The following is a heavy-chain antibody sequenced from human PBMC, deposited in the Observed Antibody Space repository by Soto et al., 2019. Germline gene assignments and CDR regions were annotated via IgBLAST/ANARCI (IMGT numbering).Heavy chain of an antibody. CDR3: ARDRRTAARHPPGGFDT. J-gene: IGHJ5*02. CDR1: GFTFSSYA. CDR2: ISYDGSNK. Sequence: GGSLRLSCAASGFTFSSYAMHWVRQAPGRGLEWVAVISYDGSNKYYADSVKGRFTISRDNSKNTLYLQMNSLRAEDTAVYYCARDRRTAARHPPGGFDTWGQGTLVTVSS. V-gene: IGHV3-30-3*01. D-gene: IGHD6-6*01.